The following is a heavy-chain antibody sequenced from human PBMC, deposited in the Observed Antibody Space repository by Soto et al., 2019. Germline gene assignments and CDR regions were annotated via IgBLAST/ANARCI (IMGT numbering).Heavy chain of an antibody. Sequence: SETLSLTCAVYGGSFSGYYWSWIRQPPGKGLEWIGEINHSGSTNYNPSLKSRVTISVDTSKNQFSLKLSSVTAADTAVYYCANRAEQNVSPYYYGMDVWGQGTTVTVSS. CDR1: GGSFSGYY. CDR3: ANRAEQNVSPYYYGMDV. CDR2: INHSGST. J-gene: IGHJ6*02. V-gene: IGHV4-34*01.